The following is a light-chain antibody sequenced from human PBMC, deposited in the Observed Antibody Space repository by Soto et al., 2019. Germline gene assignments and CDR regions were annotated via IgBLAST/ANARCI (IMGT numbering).Light chain of an antibody. CDR2: AAS. V-gene: IGKV1-39*01. J-gene: IGKJ1*01. CDR3: QQYTTYPRT. CDR1: QSIRSY. Sequence: IRMSQSPCSLSASGGGGVTSTCRASQSIRSYLNWYQQKPGKAPKVLIYAASSLQSGVPSRFSGSGSGTDLTITISSMQTDDPETPYCQQYTTYPRTFGHGTQVDI.